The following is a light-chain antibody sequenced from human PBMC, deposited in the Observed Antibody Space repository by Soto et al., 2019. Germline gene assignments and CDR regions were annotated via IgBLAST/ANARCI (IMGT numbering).Light chain of an antibody. CDR1: QSVSSSY. V-gene: IGKV3-20*01. CDR2: GTS. J-gene: IGKJ2*01. Sequence: EIVLTQSPGTLSLSPGERATLSCRASQSVSSSYLAWYQQKPGQAPRLLIYGTSSRATGIPDRFSGSGSGTHFTLTIRRLEPEDFALYYCLQYGSPPLYTFGQGTTLEIK. CDR3: LQYGSPPLYT.